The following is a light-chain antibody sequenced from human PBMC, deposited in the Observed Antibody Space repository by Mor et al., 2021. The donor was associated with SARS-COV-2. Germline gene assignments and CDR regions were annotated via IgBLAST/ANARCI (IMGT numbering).Light chain of an antibody. J-gene: IGLJ2*01. V-gene: IGLV3-19*01. Sequence: QQKPGQAPLLVIYGKNNRPSGIPDRFSGSSSGNTASLTITASQAEDEADYYCNSRDSSGYPVIFGGGTKLTVL. CDR3: NSRDSSGYPVI. CDR2: GKN.